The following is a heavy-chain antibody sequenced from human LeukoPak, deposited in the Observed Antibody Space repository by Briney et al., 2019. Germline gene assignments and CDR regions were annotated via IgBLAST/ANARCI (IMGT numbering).Heavy chain of an antibody. V-gene: IGHV4-59*12. CDR1: GGSISSYY. Sequence: SETLSLTCTVSGGSISSYYWSWIRQPPGKGLEWIGYIYYSGSTNYNPSLKSRVTMSVDTSKNQFSLKLSSVTAADTAVYYCASHGIPEEYSSSPRNYYFDLWGRGTLVTVSS. CDR3: ASHGIPEEYSSSPRNYYFDL. CDR2: IYYSGST. D-gene: IGHD6-6*01. J-gene: IGHJ2*01.